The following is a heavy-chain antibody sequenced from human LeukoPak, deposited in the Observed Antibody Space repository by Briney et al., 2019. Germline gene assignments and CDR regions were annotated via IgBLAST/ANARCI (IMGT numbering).Heavy chain of an antibody. D-gene: IGHD3-16*02. CDR1: GFTFSSYG. CDR3: AKDRYSRRKAGAFDI. Sequence: PGGTLRLSCAASGFTFSSYGMSWVRQAPGKGLEWVSAISGSGGSTYYADSVKGRFTISRDNSKNTLYLQMNSLRAEDTAVYYCAKDRYSRRKAGAFDIWGQGTMVTVSS. J-gene: IGHJ3*02. V-gene: IGHV3-23*01. CDR2: ISGSGGST.